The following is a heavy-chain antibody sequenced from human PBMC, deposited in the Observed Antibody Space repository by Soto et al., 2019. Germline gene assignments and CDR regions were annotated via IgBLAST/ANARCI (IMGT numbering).Heavy chain of an antibody. V-gene: IGHV1-69*12. Sequence: QVQLVQSGAEVKKPGSSVKVSCKASGGTFSSYAISWVRQAPGQGLEWMGGIIPIFGTANYAQKFQGRVTITADESTSTAYMELSSLRSEDTAVYYCARGGGMVGVVVVATSTGWFDPWGQGTLVTVSS. D-gene: IGHD2-15*01. CDR3: ARGGGMVGVVVVATSTGWFDP. CDR1: GGTFSSYA. CDR2: IIPIFGTA. J-gene: IGHJ5*02.